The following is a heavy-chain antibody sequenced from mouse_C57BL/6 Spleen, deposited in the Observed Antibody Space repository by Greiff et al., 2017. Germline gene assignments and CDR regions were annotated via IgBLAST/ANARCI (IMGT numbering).Heavy chain of an antibody. V-gene: IGHV1-69*01. J-gene: IGHJ3*01. CDR3: ARGDYGSNSFAY. CDR1: GYTFTSYW. CDR2: IDPSDSYT. D-gene: IGHD1-1*01. Sequence: VQLQQSGAELVMPGASVKLSCKASGYTFTSYWMHWVKQRPGQGLEWIGEIDPSDSYTNYNQKFKGKSTLTVDKSSSTAYMQLSSLTSEDSAVYYCARGDYGSNSFAYWGQGTLVTVSA.